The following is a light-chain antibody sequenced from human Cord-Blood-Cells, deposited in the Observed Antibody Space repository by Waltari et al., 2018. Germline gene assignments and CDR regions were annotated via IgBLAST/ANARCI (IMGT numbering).Light chain of an antibody. CDR3: QQYYSTPHT. CDR2: WAS. Sequence: DIVMTQSPESLAVSLGERATINCKSSQSVLYSSNNKNYLAWYQQKPGQPPKLLIYWASTRESGVPARFSGSGSGTDFTLTISSLQAEDVAVYYCQQYYSTPHTFGQGTKLEIK. V-gene: IGKV4-1*01. J-gene: IGKJ2*01. CDR1: QSVLYSSNNKNY.